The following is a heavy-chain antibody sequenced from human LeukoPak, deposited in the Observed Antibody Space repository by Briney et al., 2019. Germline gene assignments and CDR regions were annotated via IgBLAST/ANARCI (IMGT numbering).Heavy chain of an antibody. D-gene: IGHD3/OR15-3a*01. J-gene: IGHJ6*02. V-gene: IGHV3-64D*09. CDR1: GFPFSSYA. CDR3: VRGYSFGPYGMDV. Sequence: GGSLRLSCSASGFPFSSYAMHWVRQAPGKGLEYVSAISDSGGCTYYADSVKGRFTISRDNSKNTLYLQMSSLRAGDTAVYFCVRGYSFGPYGMDVWGQGTTVTVAS. CDR2: ISDSGGCT.